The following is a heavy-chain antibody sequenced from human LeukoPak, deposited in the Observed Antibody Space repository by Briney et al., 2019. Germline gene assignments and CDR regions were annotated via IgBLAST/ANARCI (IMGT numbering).Heavy chain of an antibody. CDR1: GYTFTGYY. CDR2: INPNSGGT. Sequence: ASVKVSRKASGYTFTGYYMHWVRQAPGQGLEWMGWINPNSGGTNYAQKFQGRVTMTRDTSISTAYMELSRLRSDDTAVYYCALDRTTERRSFDYWGQGTLVTVSS. V-gene: IGHV1-2*02. CDR3: ALDRTTERRSFDY. J-gene: IGHJ4*02. D-gene: IGHD4-17*01.